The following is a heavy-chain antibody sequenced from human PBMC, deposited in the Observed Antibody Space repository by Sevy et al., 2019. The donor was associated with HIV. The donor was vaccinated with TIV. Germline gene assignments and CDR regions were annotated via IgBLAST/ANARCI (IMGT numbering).Heavy chain of an antibody. J-gene: IGHJ4*02. V-gene: IGHV4-31*03. CDR2: IYHSGST. CDR3: ARILDYRNYIDY. D-gene: IGHD4-4*01. CDR1: GDSISSGGYY. Sequence: SETLSVTCTVSGDSISSGGYYWSWIRQQPGKGLEWIAFIYHSGSTYYNPSLKSRVTISVDTSKNQFSLKLSSVTAAVTAVYFCARILDYRNYIDYWGQGTLVTVSS.